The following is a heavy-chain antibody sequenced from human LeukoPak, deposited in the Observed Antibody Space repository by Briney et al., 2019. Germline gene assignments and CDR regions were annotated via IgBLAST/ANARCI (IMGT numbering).Heavy chain of an antibody. D-gene: IGHD1-1*01. CDR1: GFSINTYT. CDR2: IRNSDGMT. V-gene: IGHV3-23*01. J-gene: IGHJ4*02. CDR3: AKGLERKSRLDS. Sequence: GQSLRLSCDASGFSINTYTMYWVRQAPGQGLEWVSGIRNSDGMTYYADSVRGRFTISTDNSKNTLYLQMNSLRAEDTALYYCAKGLERKSRLDSWGQGTLVTVSS.